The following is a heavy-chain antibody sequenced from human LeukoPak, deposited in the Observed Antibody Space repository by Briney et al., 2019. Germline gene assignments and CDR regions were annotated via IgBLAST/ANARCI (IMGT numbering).Heavy chain of an antibody. CDR3: ARPTLQTLGA. Sequence: ASVKVSCKVSGGTFSNNVINWVRQAPGQGLEWMGWINPNSGGTSYAQKLQGRVTMTRDTSISTAYMELTRLRSDDTAVYYCARPTLQTLGAWGQGTLVTVSS. J-gene: IGHJ5*02. CDR1: GGTFSNNV. CDR2: INPNSGGT. D-gene: IGHD3-10*01. V-gene: IGHV1-2*02.